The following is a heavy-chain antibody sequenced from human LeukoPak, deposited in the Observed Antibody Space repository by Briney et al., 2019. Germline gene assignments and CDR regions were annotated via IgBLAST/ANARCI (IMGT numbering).Heavy chain of an antibody. CDR2: ISGSGSTI. J-gene: IGHJ4*02. CDR1: GFTFSSYE. D-gene: IGHD2-8*01. Sequence: GGSLRLSCAASGFTFSSYEMNWVRQAPGKGLEWVSYISGSGSTIYYADSVKGRFTISRDNAKNSLYLQMNSLRAEDTALYYCARDRGYCTNGVCYIDYWGQGTLVTVSS. CDR3: ARDRGYCTNGVCYIDY. V-gene: IGHV3-48*03.